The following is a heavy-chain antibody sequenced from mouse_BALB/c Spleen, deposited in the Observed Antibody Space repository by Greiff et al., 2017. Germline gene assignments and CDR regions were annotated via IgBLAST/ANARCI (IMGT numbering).Heavy chain of an antibody. CDR1: GFTFNTYA. V-gene: IGHV10-1*02. D-gene: IGHD1-1*01. J-gene: IGHJ3*01. CDR2: IRSKSNNYAT. CDR3: VRPFYYYGSSYGWFAY. Sequence: EVKLVESGGGLVQPKGSLKLSCAASGFTFNTYAMNWVRQAPGKGLEWVARIRSKSNNYATYYADSVKDRFTISRDDSQSMLYLQMNNLKTEDTAMYYCVRPFYYYGSSYGWFAYWGQGTLVTVSA.